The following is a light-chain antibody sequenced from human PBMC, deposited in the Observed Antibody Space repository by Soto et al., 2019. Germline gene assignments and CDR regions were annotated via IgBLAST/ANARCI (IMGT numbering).Light chain of an antibody. J-gene: IGLJ1*01. V-gene: IGLV2-14*01. CDR3: SSYTSNTTPYV. CDR2: EVS. CDR1: SSDVGAYNY. Sequence: QSALTQPASVSGSPGQSITISCTGTSSDVGAYNYVSWYQQHPGKAPKLMIYEVSNRPSGVSNRFSGSKSGNTASLTISGLQAEDEADYYCSSYTSNTTPYVFGTGTKGTVL.